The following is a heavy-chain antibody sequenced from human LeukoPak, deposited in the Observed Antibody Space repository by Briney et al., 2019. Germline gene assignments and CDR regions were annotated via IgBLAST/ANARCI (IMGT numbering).Heavy chain of an antibody. CDR1: GYTFTSYD. V-gene: IGHV1-8*01. J-gene: IGHJ4*02. D-gene: IGHD3-3*01. CDR3: ARSPSWSGYSVYYFDY. CDR2: MNPDSGNT. Sequence: ASVTVSFKASGYTFTSYDINWVRQATGQGLEWMGWMNPDSGNTGYAQKFQGRVTMTRNTSISTAYMELSSLRSEDTAVYYCARSPSWSGYSVYYFDYWGQDTVHTVSP.